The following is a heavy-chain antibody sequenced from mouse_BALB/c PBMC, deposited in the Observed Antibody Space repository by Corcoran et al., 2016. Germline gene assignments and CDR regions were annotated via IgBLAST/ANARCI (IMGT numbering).Heavy chain of an antibody. CDR1: GFSLSTSGMG. CDR2: IWWDDDK. D-gene: IGHD2-3*01. Sequence: QVTLKESGPGILQPSQTLSLTCSFSGFSLSTSGMGVGWIRQSSGKGLEWLAHIWWDDDKRYNPALKSRLTISKDTSSNQVFLKIASGDTADTATYYCARIRGYDGYYVPLAYWGQGTLVTVSA. J-gene: IGHJ3*01. V-gene: IGHV8-8*01. CDR3: ARIRGYDGYYVPLAY.